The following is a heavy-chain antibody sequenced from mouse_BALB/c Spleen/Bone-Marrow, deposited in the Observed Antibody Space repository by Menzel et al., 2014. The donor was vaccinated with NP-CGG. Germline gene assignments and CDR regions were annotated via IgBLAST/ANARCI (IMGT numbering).Heavy chain of an antibody. Sequence: EVQGVESGGGLVQPGGSLKLSCAASGFTFSSYTMSWVRQTPEKRLEWVAYISNAGGNTYYSDTVKGRFTISRDNANNPLYVQMSNLKSEDTAMYYGAHQRWDMDYWGQGTSVTVS. D-gene: IGHD1-1*02. CDR3: AHQRWDMDY. CDR1: GFTFSSYT. V-gene: IGHV5-12-2*01. J-gene: IGHJ4*01. CDR2: ISNAGGNT.